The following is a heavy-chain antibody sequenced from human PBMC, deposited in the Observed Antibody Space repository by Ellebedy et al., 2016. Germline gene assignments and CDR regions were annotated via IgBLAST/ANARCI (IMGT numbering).Heavy chain of an antibody. CDR2: MNRDGSEK. J-gene: IGHJ4*02. D-gene: IGHD6-19*01. CDR1: GFTFRDYW. Sequence: GESLKISCAASGFTFRDYWMTWVRQAPGEGLELVANMNRDGSEKHYVDSVKGRFTISRDSSKNTLYLDMDSLRAEDTAIYYCAKCRHINGCLLDSWGQGTLVTVSS. V-gene: IGHV3-7*03. CDR3: AKCRHINGCLLDS.